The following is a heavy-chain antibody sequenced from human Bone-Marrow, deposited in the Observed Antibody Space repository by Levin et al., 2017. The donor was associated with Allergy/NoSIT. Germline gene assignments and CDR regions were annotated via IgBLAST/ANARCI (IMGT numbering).Heavy chain of an antibody. CDR3: ARGAGRGKSFDY. D-gene: IGHD3-10*01. Sequence: SETLSLTCSVSDDSITSYYWSWFRQPPGKGLEYIGYIFHRGDTNYNPSLRTRVIISLDTSRSQLSLRLTSVTAADTAVYYCARGAGRGKSFDYWGQGALVTVSS. CDR2: IFHRGDT. V-gene: IGHV4-59*01. J-gene: IGHJ4*02. CDR1: DDSITSYY.